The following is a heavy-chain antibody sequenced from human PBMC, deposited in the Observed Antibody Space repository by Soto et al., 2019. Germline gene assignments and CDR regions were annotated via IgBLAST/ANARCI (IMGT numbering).Heavy chain of an antibody. D-gene: IGHD3-9*01. Sequence: ASVKVSCKASGYTFTSYDINWVRQAPGQGLEWMGWISAYNGNTNYAQKLQGRVTMATDTSTSTAYMELRSLRSDDTAVYYCARDLARYYDILTGYWFDPWGQGTLVTVSS. V-gene: IGHV1-18*01. J-gene: IGHJ5*02. CDR3: ARDLARYYDILTGYWFDP. CDR2: ISAYNGNT. CDR1: GYTFTSYD.